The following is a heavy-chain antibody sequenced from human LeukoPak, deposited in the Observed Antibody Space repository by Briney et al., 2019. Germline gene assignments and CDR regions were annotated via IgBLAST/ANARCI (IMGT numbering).Heavy chain of an antibody. CDR1: GGSISSYY. CDR3: ARYYYDSSGFDY. V-gene: IGHV4-4*07. D-gene: IGHD3-22*01. Sequence: SETLSLTCTVSGGSISSYYWSWIRQPAGKGLEWIGSIYYSGSTYYNPSLKSRVTISVDTSKNQFSLKLSSVTAADTAVYYCARYYYDSSGFDYWGQGTLVTVSS. CDR2: IYYSGST. J-gene: IGHJ4*02.